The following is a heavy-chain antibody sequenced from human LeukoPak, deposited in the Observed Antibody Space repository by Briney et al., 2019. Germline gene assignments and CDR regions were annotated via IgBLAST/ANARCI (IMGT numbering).Heavy chain of an antibody. J-gene: IGHJ4*02. D-gene: IGHD3-3*01. CDR1: GFTFSSYW. CDR3: ARGTDYDFWSGYYAN. Sequence: PGGSLRLSCAASGFTFSSYWMHWVRQAPGKGLVWVSRINTDGSSTSYADSVKGRFTISRDNAKNTLYLQMNSLRAEDTAVYYCARGTDYDFWSGYYANWGQGTLVTVSS. V-gene: IGHV3-74*01. CDR2: INTDGSST.